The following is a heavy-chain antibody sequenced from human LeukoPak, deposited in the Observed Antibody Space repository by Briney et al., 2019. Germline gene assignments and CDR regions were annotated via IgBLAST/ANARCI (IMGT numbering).Heavy chain of an antibody. V-gene: IGHV3-48*01. Sequence: GGSLRLSCAASGFSFSDYDMNWVRLAPGEGLEWVAWISTTSATIYYADSVKGRFTISRDNAKNSLYLQMNSLSGEDTAVYYCAREVRRGSDYFDYWGQGTLVTVSS. J-gene: IGHJ4*02. D-gene: IGHD6-19*01. CDR1: GFSFSDYD. CDR2: ISTTSATI. CDR3: AREVRRGSDYFDY.